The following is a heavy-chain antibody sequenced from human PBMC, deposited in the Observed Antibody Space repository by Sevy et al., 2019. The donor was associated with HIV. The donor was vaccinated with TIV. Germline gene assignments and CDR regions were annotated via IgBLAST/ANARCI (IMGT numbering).Heavy chain of an antibody. D-gene: IGHD2-15*01. CDR1: GLTLSSYA. CDR2: ISGRGGST. Sequence: GGSLRLSCADSGLTLSSYAMNWVRQAPGKGLEWVSAISGRGGSTYYADSVEGRFTISRDNSKNTLYLQMNSRRAEETAVYYCAKAPPGHCSSGSCAQAYYYYGMDVWGQGTTVTVSS. V-gene: IGHV3-23*01. J-gene: IGHJ6*02. CDR3: AKAPPGHCSSGSCAQAYYYYGMDV.